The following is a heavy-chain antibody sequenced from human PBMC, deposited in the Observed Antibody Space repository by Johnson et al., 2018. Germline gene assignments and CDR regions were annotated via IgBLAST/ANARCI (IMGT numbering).Heavy chain of an antibody. CDR3: AKDIRDGDYSWDYCMDV. D-gene: IGHD4-17*01. J-gene: IGHJ6*02. CDR1: GFTFDDYA. V-gene: IGHV3-9*01. Sequence: VQLVESGGALVQPGRSLRLSCVASGFTFDDYAMHWVRQAPGKGLEWVSGISWNSGTIGYADSVKGRFTISRDNAKNSLYLQMNSLRAEDTAVYYCAKDIRDGDYSWDYCMDVWGRGTTVTVSS. CDR2: ISWNSGTI.